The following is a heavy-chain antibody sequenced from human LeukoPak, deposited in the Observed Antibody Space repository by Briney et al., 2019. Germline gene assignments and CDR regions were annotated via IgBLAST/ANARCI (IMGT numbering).Heavy chain of an antibody. Sequence: GASVKVSCKTSGYRFIGYYMHWVRQAPGQGLEWMGWINPNSGATNYAQNFQGWVTMTRDTSVNTGYMELRRLTSDDTAVYYCARGLINGHDFDYWGQGTLVTVSS. CDR2: INPNSGAT. J-gene: IGHJ4*02. V-gene: IGHV1-2*04. CDR3: ARGLINGHDFDY. D-gene: IGHD5-12*01. CDR1: GYRFIGYY.